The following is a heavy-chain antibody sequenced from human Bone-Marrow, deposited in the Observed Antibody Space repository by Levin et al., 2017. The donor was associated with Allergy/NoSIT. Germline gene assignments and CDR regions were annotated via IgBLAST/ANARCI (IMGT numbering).Heavy chain of an antibody. D-gene: IGHD6-19*01. J-gene: IGHJ4*02. CDR3: AKDLLSSGWYDFDD. V-gene: IGHV3-23*01. CDR1: GFTFSSYA. Sequence: GESLKISCAASGFTFSSYAMSWVRQAPGQGLEWVSTITGSGDSKYYATSVRGRFTISRDDSKNALYLQMNSLRADDTAVYYCAKDLLSSGWYDFDDWGQGTLVTVSS. CDR2: ITGSGDSK.